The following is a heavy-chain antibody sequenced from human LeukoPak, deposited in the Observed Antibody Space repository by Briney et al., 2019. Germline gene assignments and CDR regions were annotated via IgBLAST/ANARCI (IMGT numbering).Heavy chain of an antibody. J-gene: IGHJ4*02. D-gene: IGHD3-22*01. V-gene: IGHV1-2*02. CDR2: INPNSGGT. Sequence: ASVKVSCKASGYTFTGYYMHWVRQAPGQGLEWMGWINPNSGGTNYAQKFQGRVTMTRDTSISTAYMELSRLRSDDTAVYYCARDYYDSSGYFYWGQGTLVTVSS. CDR3: ARDYYDSSGYFY. CDR1: GYTFTGYY.